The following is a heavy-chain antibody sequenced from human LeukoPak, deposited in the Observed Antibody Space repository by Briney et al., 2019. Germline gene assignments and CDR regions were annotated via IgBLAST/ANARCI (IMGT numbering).Heavy chain of an antibody. Sequence: GRSLRLSCAASGFTFDDYAMHWVRQAPGKGLEWVSGISWNSGSIGYADSVKGRFTISRDNAKNSLYLQMNSLRAEDTAVYSCARDLSSGMPGGFDYWGQGNLVTVSS. CDR2: ISWNSGSI. D-gene: IGHD3-22*01. V-gene: IGHV3-9*01. CDR1: GFTFDDYA. CDR3: ARDLSSGMPGGFDY. J-gene: IGHJ4*02.